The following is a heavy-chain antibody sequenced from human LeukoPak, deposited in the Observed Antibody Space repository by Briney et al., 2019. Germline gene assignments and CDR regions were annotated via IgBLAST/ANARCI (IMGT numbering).Heavy chain of an antibody. V-gene: IGHV3-7*01. CDR3: SGRSGFSSIY. CDR2: IKPDGSDK. CDR1: GFTFTTHW. J-gene: IGHJ4*02. D-gene: IGHD6-19*01. Sequence: PGGSLRLSCAASGFTFTTHWMNWVRQAPGGGPEWLANIKPDGSDKYYVDSVMGRFTISRDNAKNLVYLQMNSLRTEDTAVYYCSGRSGFSSIYWGQGTLVTVSS.